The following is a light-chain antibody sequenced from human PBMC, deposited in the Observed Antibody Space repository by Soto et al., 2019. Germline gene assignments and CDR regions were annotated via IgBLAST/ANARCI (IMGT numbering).Light chain of an antibody. Sequence: IVMTQSPVTLSVSPGERATLSCRASQSVSSNLAWYQQKPGQAPRLLIYDASTRATGIPARFSGSGSGTEFSLTISSLQSEDFAVYYCQQYKGTFGQGTKVEIK. CDR1: QSVSSN. J-gene: IGKJ1*01. CDR3: QQYKGT. V-gene: IGKV3-15*01. CDR2: DAS.